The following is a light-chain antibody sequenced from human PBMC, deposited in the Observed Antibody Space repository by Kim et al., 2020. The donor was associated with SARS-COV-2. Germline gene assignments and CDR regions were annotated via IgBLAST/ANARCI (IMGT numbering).Light chain of an antibody. CDR2: DVS. CDR3: SSYTSSSHL. V-gene: IGLV2-14*03. Sequence: QSVLTQPASVSGSPGQSITISCTGTSSDVGGYNYVSWYQQHPGKAPKLMIYDVSNRPSGVSNRFSGSKSGNTASLTISGLQAEDEADYYCSSYTSSSHLFGTGTKVTVL. CDR1: SSDVGGYNY. J-gene: IGLJ1*01.